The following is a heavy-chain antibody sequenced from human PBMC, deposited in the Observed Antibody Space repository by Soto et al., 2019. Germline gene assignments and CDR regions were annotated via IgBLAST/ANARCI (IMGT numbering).Heavy chain of an antibody. V-gene: IGHV1-3*01. CDR1: GYTFTNYA. CDR3: ERGDYYASGIEP. CDR2: INAGNGNT. Sequence: GASVKVSCKASGYTFTNYAMHWVRQAPGQRLEWMGWINAGNGNTKYSQKFQGRVTITRDTSASTAYMEPSSLRSEDTAVYYCERGDYYASGIEPWGQGNLVNVS. J-gene: IGHJ5*02. D-gene: IGHD3-10*01.